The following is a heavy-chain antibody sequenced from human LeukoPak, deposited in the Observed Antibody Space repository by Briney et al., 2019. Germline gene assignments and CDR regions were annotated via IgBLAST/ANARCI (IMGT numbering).Heavy chain of an antibody. Sequence: PGGSLRLSCAASGFTFSSYAMSWVRQAPGKGLEWVSAISGSGGSTYYADSVKGRFTISRDNSKSTLYLQMNGLRAEDTAVYYCALGQRKPVHRFDYWGQGTLVTVSS. CDR3: ALGQRKPVHRFDY. J-gene: IGHJ4*02. D-gene: IGHD7-27*01. V-gene: IGHV3-23*01. CDR1: GFTFSSYA. CDR2: ISGSGGST.